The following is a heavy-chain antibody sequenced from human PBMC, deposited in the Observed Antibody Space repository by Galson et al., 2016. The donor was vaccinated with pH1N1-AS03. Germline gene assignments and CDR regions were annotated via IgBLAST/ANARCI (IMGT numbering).Heavy chain of an antibody. J-gene: IGHJ4*01. CDR1: GFRFMTYW. CDR2: IYPGDSDT. D-gene: IGHD5-24*01. V-gene: IGHV5-51*03. Sequence: QSGAEVKKPGESLMISCKASGFRFMTYWIAWVRQLPGKGLEWMGFIYPGDSDTKYSPSFQGQVTISADKSISTAYLRWNSLKASDTAMYYCARGDGYNYCCEYWGHGNLVTVSS. CDR3: ARGDGYNYCCEY.